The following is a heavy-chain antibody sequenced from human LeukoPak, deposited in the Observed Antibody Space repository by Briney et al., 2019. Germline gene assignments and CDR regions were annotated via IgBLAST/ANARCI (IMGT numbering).Heavy chain of an antibody. V-gene: IGHV3-30*04. J-gene: IGHJ5*02. Sequence: GGSLRLSCAASRFTFSSYAMHWVRQAPGKGLEWAAVISYDGSNKYYADSVKGRFTISRDNSKNTLYLQMNSLRAEDTAVYYCARVGSGYYSSWFDPWGQGTLVTVSS. D-gene: IGHD3-22*01. CDR2: ISYDGSNK. CDR3: ARVGSGYYSSWFDP. CDR1: RFTFSSYA.